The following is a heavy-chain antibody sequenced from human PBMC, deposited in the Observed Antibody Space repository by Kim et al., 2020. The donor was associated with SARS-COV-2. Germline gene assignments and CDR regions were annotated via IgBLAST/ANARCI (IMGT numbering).Heavy chain of an antibody. CDR1: GFTFSSYC. D-gene: IGHD2-15*01. CDR3: TKEKVVLLPLVSCGM. J-gene: IGHJ6*01. V-gene: IGHV3-74*01. Sequence: GGSLRLSCTASGFTFSSYCMHWVRQVPGKGLEWVSVINHDGSGTSYVDSVKGRFTISRDNSKNTVFLQMSSLRVEDTGVYYCTKEKVVLLPLVSCGM. CDR2: INHDGSGT.